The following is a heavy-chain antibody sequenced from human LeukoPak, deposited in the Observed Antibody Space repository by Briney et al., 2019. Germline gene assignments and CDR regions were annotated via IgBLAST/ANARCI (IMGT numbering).Heavy chain of an antibody. CDR1: GYTFTXYY. D-gene: IGHD6-13*01. CDR3: ARPSSSWSPANFDY. Sequence: ASVKVSCKASGYTFTXYYMHWVRQAPXXXXXXMGIINPSGGSTSYAQKFQGRVTMTRDTSTSTVYMELSSLRSEDTAVYYCARPSSSWSPANFDYWGQGTLVTVSS. CDR2: INPSGGST. V-gene: IGHV1-46*01. J-gene: IGHJ4*02.